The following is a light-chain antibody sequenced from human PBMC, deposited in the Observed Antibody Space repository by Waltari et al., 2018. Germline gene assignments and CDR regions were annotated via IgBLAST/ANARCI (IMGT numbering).Light chain of an antibody. Sequence: EIVLTQSPATLSLSPGERATLSCRASQSVSSYLAWFQQKPCQAPRLLIYDASNRATGIPARFSGGGSGTDFTLTISSLEPEDFAVYYCQQRTNWPFTFGGGTKVEIK. J-gene: IGKJ4*01. V-gene: IGKV3-11*01. CDR3: QQRTNWPFT. CDR2: DAS. CDR1: QSVSSY.